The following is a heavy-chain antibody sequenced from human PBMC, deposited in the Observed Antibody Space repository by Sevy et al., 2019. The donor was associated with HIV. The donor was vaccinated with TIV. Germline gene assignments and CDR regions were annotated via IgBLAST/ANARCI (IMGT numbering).Heavy chain of an antibody. CDR1: GFIFSNYA. J-gene: IGHJ5*02. CDR2: LSSHNAGST. Sequence: GGFLRLSCSAPGFIFSNYAMHWVRQAPGKGLEYVSGLSSHNAGSTYYADSVNGRFTISRDNSKNTLYLQMTSLRTEDTAVYYCVKDRIETILWSKGDWFDPWGQGTLVTVSS. D-gene: IGHD3-9*01. V-gene: IGHV3-64D*06. CDR3: VKDRIETILWSKGDWFDP.